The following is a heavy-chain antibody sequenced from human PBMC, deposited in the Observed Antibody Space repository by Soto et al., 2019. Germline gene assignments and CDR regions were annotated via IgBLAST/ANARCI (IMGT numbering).Heavy chain of an antibody. CDR3: AKAFYDILTGPYYYFDY. CDR2: ISGSGGST. D-gene: IGHD3-9*01. CDR1: GFTFSSYA. V-gene: IGHV3-23*01. J-gene: IGHJ4*02. Sequence: EVQLLESGGGLVQPGGSLRLSCAASGFTFSSYAMSWVRQAPGKGLEWVSAISGSGGSTYYADSVKGRFTISRDNSKNTLYLQMNSRRAEDTAVYYCAKAFYDILTGPYYYFDYWGQGTLVTVSS.